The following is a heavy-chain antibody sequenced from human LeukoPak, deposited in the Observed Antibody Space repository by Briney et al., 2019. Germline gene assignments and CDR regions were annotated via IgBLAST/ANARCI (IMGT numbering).Heavy chain of an antibody. J-gene: IGHJ4*02. D-gene: IGHD2-2*01. CDR3: ATIGKYCSSTSCYLRY. Sequence: ASVKVSRKASGYTFSGYYMHWVRQAPGQGLEWMGGIIPIFGTANYAQKFQGRVTITADESTSTAYMELSSLRSEDTAVYYCATIGKYCSSTSCYLRYWGQGTLVTVSS. CDR1: GYTFSGYY. V-gene: IGHV1-69*13. CDR2: IIPIFGTA.